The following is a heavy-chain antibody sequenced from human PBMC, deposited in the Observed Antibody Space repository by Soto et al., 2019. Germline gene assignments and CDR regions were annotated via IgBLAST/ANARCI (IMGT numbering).Heavy chain of an antibody. D-gene: IGHD3-22*01. CDR1: GYTITSYA. Sequence: ASVKVSCKASGYTITSYAMHWVRQAPGQRLEWMGWINTDNGNTNYSQKFQGRVTMTRDTSTSTAYMELRSLRSDDTAVYYCARSPDSSGYYPRWYYYGMDVWGQGTTVTV. J-gene: IGHJ6*02. CDR3: ARSPDSSGYYPRWYYYGMDV. V-gene: IGHV1-3*04. CDR2: INTDNGNT.